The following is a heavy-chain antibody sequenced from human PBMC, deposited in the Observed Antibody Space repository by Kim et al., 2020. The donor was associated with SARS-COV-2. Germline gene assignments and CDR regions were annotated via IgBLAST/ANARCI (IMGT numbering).Heavy chain of an antibody. Sequence: GGSLRLSCAASGFTFNSYDMNWVRQAPGKGLEWVSAIGGSGGNKYSADSVKGRFTISRDNSKNTVYLQMNSLRAEDTAVYYCAKRKCGGDCYDDAFYFWGQGPVVTVSS. D-gene: IGHD2-21*02. J-gene: IGHJ3*01. CDR1: GFTFNSYD. CDR2: IGGSGGNK. V-gene: IGHV3-23*01. CDR3: AKRKCGGDCYDDAFYF.